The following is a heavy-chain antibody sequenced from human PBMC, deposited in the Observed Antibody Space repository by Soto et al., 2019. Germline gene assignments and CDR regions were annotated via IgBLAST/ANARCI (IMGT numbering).Heavy chain of an antibody. Sequence: DVQLLESGGGLVQSGGSLRLSCAASRFTFSSYAMSWVRQAPGKGLEWVSAISGGGGGTYYADSVKGRFTISRDNSKNTLYLQMNSLRAEDTAVYYCAKFSGSGSYYPVAVRGQGTTVSVSS. CDR1: RFTFSSYA. D-gene: IGHD3-10*01. J-gene: IGHJ6*02. V-gene: IGHV3-23*01. CDR3: AKFSGSGSYYPVAV. CDR2: ISGGGGGT.